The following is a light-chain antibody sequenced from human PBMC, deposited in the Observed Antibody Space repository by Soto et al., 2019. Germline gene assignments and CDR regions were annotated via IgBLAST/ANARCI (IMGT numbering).Light chain of an antibody. Sequence: QLVLTQSPSASASLGASVKLTCTLSSGHSSYAIAWHQQQPEKGPRYLMKLDSDGSHTKGDAIPDRFSGSSSRAERYLTISSLQSEDEADYYCQTWGTGIHVVFGGGTKVTVL. CDR1: SGHSSYA. CDR2: LDSDGSH. CDR3: QTWGTGIHVV. J-gene: IGLJ2*01. V-gene: IGLV4-69*01.